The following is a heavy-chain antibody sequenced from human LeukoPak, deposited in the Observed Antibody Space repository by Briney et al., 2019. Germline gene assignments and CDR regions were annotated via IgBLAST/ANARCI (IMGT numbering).Heavy chain of an antibody. J-gene: IGHJ5*02. CDR2: ISSSGGSI. V-gene: IGHV3-21*04. CDR1: GFTFSSYT. D-gene: IGHD3-22*01. CDR3: ASEKRDYDSSGYPNWFDP. Sequence: GGSLRLSCAASGFTFSSYTMNWVRQAPGKGLEWVSSISSSGGSIYYADSVKGRFTISRDNAKNSMYMQMNSLRAEDTAVYYCASEKRDYDSSGYPNWFDPWGQGTLVTVSS.